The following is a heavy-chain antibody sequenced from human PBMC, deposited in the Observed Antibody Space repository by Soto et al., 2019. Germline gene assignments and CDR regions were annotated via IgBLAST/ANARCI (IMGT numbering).Heavy chain of an antibody. CDR1: VGSMIPRHSY. CDR3: ARQPLHRVGSSIFNLDI. V-gene: IGHV4-39*01. CDR2: VSFGRDA. Sequence: SEILSLTWPVSVGSMIPRHSYWAWVLTSPGTGLEWIGSVSFGRDAYFNPSLKSRLTISADTSKNEISLNLNSVTAADTAVYYWARQPLHRVGSSIFNLDIWVQGTVVT. J-gene: IGHJ3*02. D-gene: IGHD1-26*01.